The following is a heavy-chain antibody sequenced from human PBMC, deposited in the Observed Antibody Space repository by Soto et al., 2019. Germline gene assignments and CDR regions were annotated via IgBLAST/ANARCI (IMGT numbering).Heavy chain of an antibody. CDR2: ISYDGSNK. D-gene: IGHD3-22*01. J-gene: IGHJ4*02. CDR1: GFTFSSYS. V-gene: IGHV3-30*18. CDR3: AKDTSGYSPLDY. Sequence: GGSLRLSCAASGFTFSSYSMNWVRQAPGKGLEWVAIISYDGSNKYYADSVKGRFTISRDNSKNTLYLQMNGLRPEDSALYYCAKDTSGYSPLDYWGQGTPVTVSS.